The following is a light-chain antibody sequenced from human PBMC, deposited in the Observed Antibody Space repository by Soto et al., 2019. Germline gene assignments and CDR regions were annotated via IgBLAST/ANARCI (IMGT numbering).Light chain of an antibody. Sequence: DIQMTQSPSTLSASVGDRVTIPCRASQSISSWLAWYQQKPGKAPKLLIYKASSLESGVPSRFSGSGSGTEFTLTISSLQPEDFASYYCQQYNSYSTFGQGTKVDIK. V-gene: IGKV1-5*03. CDR1: QSISSW. J-gene: IGKJ1*01. CDR2: KAS. CDR3: QQYNSYST.